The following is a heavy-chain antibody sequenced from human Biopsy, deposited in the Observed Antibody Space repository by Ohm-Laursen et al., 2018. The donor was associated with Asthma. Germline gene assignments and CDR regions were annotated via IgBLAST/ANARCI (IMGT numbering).Heavy chain of an antibody. CDR1: GYNFISFA. CDR3: ARTYYDFLTGQVKDVFGV. V-gene: IGHV1-3*04. J-gene: IGHJ3*01. CDR2: VNTGNGDT. D-gene: IGHD3-9*01. Sequence: EASVKASCKASGYNFISFAIHWVRQAPGHRLEWMGWVNTGNGDTKYSQKFQGRVTITRDTSASTAYMELRSLRSEDTATYYCARTYYDFLTGQVKDVFGVWGQGTMVTVSS.